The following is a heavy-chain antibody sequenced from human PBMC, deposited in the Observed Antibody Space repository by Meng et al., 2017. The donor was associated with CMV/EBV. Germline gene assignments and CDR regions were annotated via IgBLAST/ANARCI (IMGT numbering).Heavy chain of an antibody. Sequence: SETLSLTCAVYGGSFSGYYWSWIRQPPGKGLEWIGEINHSGGTNYNPSLKSRVTISVDTSKNQFSLKLSSVTAADTAVYYCAREYCSSTSCYSDAFDTWGQGTMVTVSS. D-gene: IGHD2-2*01. CDR1: GGSFSGYY. J-gene: IGHJ3*02. CDR3: AREYCSSTSCYSDAFDT. CDR2: INHSGGT. V-gene: IGHV4-34*01.